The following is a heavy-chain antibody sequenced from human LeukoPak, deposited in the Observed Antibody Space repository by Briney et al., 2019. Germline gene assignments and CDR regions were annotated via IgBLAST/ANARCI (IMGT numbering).Heavy chain of an antibody. CDR1: GFTFSSYS. CDR3: ASRTSIGYYEV. Sequence: GGSLRLSCAASGFTFSSYSMHWVRQAPGKGLEYVSAISSNGDNTYYASSVKGRFTISRDNSRNTLHLQMGSVTPEDMGVYYCASRTSIGYYEVWGQGTPVTVSS. V-gene: IGHV3-64*01. D-gene: IGHD1-26*01. CDR2: ISSNGDNT. J-gene: IGHJ4*02.